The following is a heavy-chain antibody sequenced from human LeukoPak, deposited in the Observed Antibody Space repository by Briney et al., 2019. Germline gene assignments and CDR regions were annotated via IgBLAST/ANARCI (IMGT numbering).Heavy chain of an antibody. V-gene: IGHV1-18*01. J-gene: IGHJ3*02. CDR2: IRAYNGNT. D-gene: IGHD3-9*01. CDR3: ARAQKGFWLLFAAFDI. Sequence: ASVKVSCKASGYTFTSYGISWVRQAPGQGLEWMGWIRAYNGNTNYAQKLQGRVTMTTDTSTSTAYMELRSLRSDDTAVYYCARAQKGFWLLFAAFDIWGQGTMVTVSS. CDR1: GYTFTSYG.